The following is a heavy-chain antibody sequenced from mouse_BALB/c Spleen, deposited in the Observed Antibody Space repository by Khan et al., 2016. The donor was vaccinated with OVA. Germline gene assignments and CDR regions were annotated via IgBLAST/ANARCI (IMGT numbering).Heavy chain of an antibody. D-gene: IGHD2-10*01. CDR1: GFSLTNYG. CDR3: ARQPYYHYNIMDY. J-gene: IGHJ4*01. Sequence: QVQLKESGPGLVAPSQSLSITCTISGFSLTNYGVHWVRQPPGQGLEWLVVIWSDGSTTYNSPLKSRLTISKDNSKSQVFLKMNSLQTDDTAMYFCARQPYYHYNIMDYWGQGTSVTVSS. CDR2: IWSDGST. V-gene: IGHV2-6-1*01.